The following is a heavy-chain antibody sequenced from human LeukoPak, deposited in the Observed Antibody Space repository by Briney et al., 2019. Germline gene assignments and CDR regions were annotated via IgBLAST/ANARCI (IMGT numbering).Heavy chain of an antibody. CDR1: GYTFTSYD. J-gene: IGHJ4*02. CDR3: ARFGNRRYFDY. Sequence: GASVKVSCKASGYTFTSYDINWVRQATGQGLEWMGWMNPNSGNIGYAQKLQGRVTMTRNTSISTAYMELSSLRSEDTAVYYCARFGNRRYFDYWGQGTLVTVSS. V-gene: IGHV1-8*01. CDR2: MNPNSGNI. D-gene: IGHD3-9*01.